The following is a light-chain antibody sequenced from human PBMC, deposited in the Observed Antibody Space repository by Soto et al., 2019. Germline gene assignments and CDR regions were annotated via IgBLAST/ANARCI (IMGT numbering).Light chain of an antibody. CDR2: DVS. V-gene: IGLV2-14*01. CDR3: SSYTSSSTPLV. J-gene: IGLJ1*01. CDR1: SSDVGSYNY. Sequence: QSVLAQPSSVSGSPGPSITISCTGASSDVGSYNYVSWYQQHSGKAPKLMIYDVSNRPSGVSNRFSGSKSGNTASLTISGLQAEDEADYYCSSYTSSSTPLVFGTGTKVTVL.